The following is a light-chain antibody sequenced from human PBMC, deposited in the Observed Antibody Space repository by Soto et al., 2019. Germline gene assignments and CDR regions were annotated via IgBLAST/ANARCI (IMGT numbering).Light chain of an antibody. Sequence: QSALTQPPSVSAAPGQKVTISCSGSSSNIGNNYVSWYQQLPGTAPKLLIFDKNKRPSGIPDRFSGSKSGTSATLGITGLQTGDEADYYCGTWDSSLSAGVFGGGTKLTVL. CDR2: DKN. V-gene: IGLV1-51*01. CDR1: SSNIGNNY. J-gene: IGLJ3*02. CDR3: GTWDSSLSAGV.